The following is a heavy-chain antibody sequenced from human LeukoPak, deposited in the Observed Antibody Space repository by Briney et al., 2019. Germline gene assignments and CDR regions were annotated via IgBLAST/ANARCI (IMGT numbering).Heavy chain of an antibody. J-gene: IGHJ3*02. CDR3: AKLGGAFDI. CDR1: GFTFDDYA. CDR2: ITWKSGIK. V-gene: IGHV3-9*01. Sequence: GGSLRLSCAASGFTFDDYAMHWVRQAPGKGLEWVSYITWKSGIKGYADSVKGRFTISRDNAKNSLILQMNSLRVEDTALYYCAKLGGAFDIWGQGTMVIVSS. D-gene: IGHD3-16*01.